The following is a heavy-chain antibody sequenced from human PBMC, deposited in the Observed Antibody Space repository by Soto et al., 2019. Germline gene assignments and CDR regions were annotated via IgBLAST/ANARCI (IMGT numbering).Heavy chain of an antibody. CDR1: GFTFSSYA. CDR3: AKGRCSSWYYFDY. V-gene: IGHV3-23*01. Sequence: GESLKISCAASGFTFSSYAMSWVRQAPGKGLEWVSAISGSGGSTYYADSLKGRFTISRDNSKNTLNLQMNSLRAEATSGYYCAKGRCSSWYYFDYWGQGTLVTVSS. D-gene: IGHD6-13*01. CDR2: ISGSGGST. J-gene: IGHJ4*02.